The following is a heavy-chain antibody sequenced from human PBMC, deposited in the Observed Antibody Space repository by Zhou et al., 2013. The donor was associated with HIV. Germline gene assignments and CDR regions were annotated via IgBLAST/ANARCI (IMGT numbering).Heavy chain of an antibody. Sequence: QLVQSGAEVKKPGASVKVSCKASGYTFTSYGISWVRQAPGQGLEWMGWISAYNGNTNYAQKLQGRVTMTRDTSTSTVYMELSSLRSEDTALYYCARDYGGNSGFFDYWGQGTLVIVSS. J-gene: IGHJ4*02. CDR2: ISAYNGNT. D-gene: IGHD4-17*01. V-gene: IGHV1-18*01. CDR3: ARDYGGNSGFFDY. CDR1: GYTFTSYG.